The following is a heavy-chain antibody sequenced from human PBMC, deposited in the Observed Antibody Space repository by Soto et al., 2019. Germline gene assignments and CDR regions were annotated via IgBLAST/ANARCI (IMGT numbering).Heavy chain of an antibody. CDR2: VYYNENT. Sequence: PSETLSLTCTVSGGSISSFTYYWGWIRQPPGKGLEWIGTVYYNENTYYNPSLKGRVTISVDTAKNQFSLNLRSVTAADTAIYFCARRGRYYGSPGWFDPWGQGTLVTVSS. CDR1: GGSISSFTYY. V-gene: IGHV4-39*01. J-gene: IGHJ5*02. D-gene: IGHD3-10*01. CDR3: ARRGRYYGSPGWFDP.